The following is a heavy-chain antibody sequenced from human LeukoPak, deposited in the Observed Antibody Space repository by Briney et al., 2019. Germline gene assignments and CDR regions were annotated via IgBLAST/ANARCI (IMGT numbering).Heavy chain of an antibody. CDR2: IRYDGSNK. J-gene: IGHJ4*02. CDR3: ARVHRNYDYVWGSYRLGY. V-gene: IGHV3-30*02. CDR1: GFTFSTYD. D-gene: IGHD3-16*02. Sequence: TGGSLRLSCAASGFTFSTYDIHWVRQAPGRGLEWVAFIRYDGSNKYYADSVKGRFTISRDNSKNTLYLQMNSLRSDDTAVYYCARVHRNYDYVWGSYRLGYWGQGTLVTVSS.